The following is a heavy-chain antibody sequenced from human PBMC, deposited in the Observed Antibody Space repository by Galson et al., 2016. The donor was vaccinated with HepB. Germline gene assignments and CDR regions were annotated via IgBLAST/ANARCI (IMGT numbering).Heavy chain of an antibody. CDR1: GFTFNNYA. CDR2: ISGSGGTT. J-gene: IGHJ3*02. Sequence: SLRLSCAASGFTFNNYAMNWVRQAPGKGLEWVSGISGSGGTTYYADSVRGRFTISRDNSKNTLYLQMNSLRAQDTAVYYCAKIAPSHRSRYTYGISDASDIWGQGTVVTVSS. D-gene: IGHD5-18*01. CDR3: AKIAPSHRSRYTYGISDASDI. V-gene: IGHV3-23*01.